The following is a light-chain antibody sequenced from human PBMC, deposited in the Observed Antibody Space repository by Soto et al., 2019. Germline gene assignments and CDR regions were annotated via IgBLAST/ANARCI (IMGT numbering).Light chain of an antibody. V-gene: IGKV1-27*01. CDR1: QAISNY. CDR2: AAS. Sequence: DIQMTQSPSSLSASVGDGVTITCRASQAISNYLAWYQQKPGKIPKLLIYAASTLQSGVPSRFSGGGSGTDFTLTISSLQPEDVATYYCQKYKSAPWTFGQGTKVEIK. J-gene: IGKJ1*01. CDR3: QKYKSAPWT.